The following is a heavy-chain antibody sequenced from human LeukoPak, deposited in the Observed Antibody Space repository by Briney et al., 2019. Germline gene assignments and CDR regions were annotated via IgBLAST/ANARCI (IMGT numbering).Heavy chain of an antibody. CDR2: INHSGST. V-gene: IGHV4-34*01. CDR1: GGSFSGYY. D-gene: IGHD1-20*01. Sequence: PSETLSLTCAVYGGSFSGYYWSRIRQPPGKGLEWIGEINHSGSTNYNPSLKSRVTISVDTSKNQFSLKLSSVTAADTAVYYCARARITGTTDYWGQGTLVTVSS. J-gene: IGHJ4*02. CDR3: ARARITGTTDY.